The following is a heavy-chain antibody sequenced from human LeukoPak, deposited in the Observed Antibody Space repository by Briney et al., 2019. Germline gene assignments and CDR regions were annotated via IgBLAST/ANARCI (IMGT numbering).Heavy chain of an antibody. CDR2: IIPIFGTA. D-gene: IGHD5-18*01. Sequence: SVKVSCKASGGTFSSYAISWVRQAPGQGLEWMGGIIPIFGTANYARKFQGRVTMTRNTSISTAYMELSSLRSEDTAVYYCAREWIQLWEAWFDPWGQGTLVTVSS. CDR3: AREWIQLWEAWFDP. V-gene: IGHV1-69*05. CDR1: GGTFSSYA. J-gene: IGHJ5*02.